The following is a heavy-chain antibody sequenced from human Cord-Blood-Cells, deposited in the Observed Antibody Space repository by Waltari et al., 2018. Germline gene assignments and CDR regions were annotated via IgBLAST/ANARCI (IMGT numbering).Heavy chain of an antibody. CDR2: INHSGST. CDR1: GGSFSGYY. J-gene: IGHJ3*02. CDR3: ARGSSAAFDI. V-gene: IGHV4-34*01. Sequence: QVQLQQWGAGLLKPSEPLSLTCAVYGGSFSGYYWSWIRHPPGKGLEWIGEINHSGSTNYNPSLKSRVTISVDTSKNQFSLKLSSVTAADTAVYYCARGSSAAFDIWGQGTMVTVSS.